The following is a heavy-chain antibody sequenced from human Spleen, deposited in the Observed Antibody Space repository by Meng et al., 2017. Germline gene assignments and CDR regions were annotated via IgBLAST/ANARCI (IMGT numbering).Heavy chain of an antibody. CDR3: AKEGCTGGSCDSGTDY. Sequence: GESLKISCAASGFTFSSYWMSWVRQAPGKGLEWVANIKQDGSEKYYVDSVKGRFTISRDNAKNSLYLQMNSLRAEDTALYYCAKEGCTGGSCDSGTDYWGQGTLVTVSS. J-gene: IGHJ4*02. CDR1: GFTFSSYW. V-gene: IGHV3-7*03. D-gene: IGHD2-15*01. CDR2: IKQDGSEK.